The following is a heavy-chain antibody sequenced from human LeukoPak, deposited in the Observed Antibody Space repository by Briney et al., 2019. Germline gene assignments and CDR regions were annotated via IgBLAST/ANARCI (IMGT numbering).Heavy chain of an antibody. J-gene: IGHJ5*02. V-gene: IGHV3-13*01. CDR2: IGTAGDT. CDR3: ARGHMLTGYYNFAWFDP. Sequence: GGSLRLSCAASGFTFSSYDMHWVRQPTGKGLEWVSAIGTAGDTYYSHSVKGLFTISRENAKNSLYLHMNSLSAGDTAVYFCARGHMLTGYYNFAWFDPWGQGTLVTVSS. D-gene: IGHD3-9*01. CDR1: GFTFSSYD.